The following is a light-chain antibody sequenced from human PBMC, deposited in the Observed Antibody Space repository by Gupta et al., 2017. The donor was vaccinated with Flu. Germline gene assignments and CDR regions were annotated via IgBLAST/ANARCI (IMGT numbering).Light chain of an antibody. CDR2: EAS. Sequence: DIQMTQSPSTLSASVGDRVIITCRASETISTWLAWYQQKPGKAPNLLIFEASTLKNGVPSRFSGSGSGTEFTLTINSLQPGDFATYYCLQDKSYPWTFGQGTKVDI. J-gene: IGKJ1*01. CDR1: ETISTW. V-gene: IGKV1-5*03. CDR3: LQDKSYPWT.